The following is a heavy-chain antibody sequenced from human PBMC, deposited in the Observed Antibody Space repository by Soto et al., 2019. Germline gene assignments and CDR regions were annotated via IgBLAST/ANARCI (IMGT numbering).Heavy chain of an antibody. V-gene: IGHV4-61*03. CDR1: GGSISSGGYY. D-gene: IGHD3-10*01. CDR3: ARVRSGSYFIPFDY. J-gene: IGHJ4*02. CDR2: IYNSGST. Sequence: TSETLSLTCTVSGGSISSGGYYWTWIRQHPGQGLEWIGYIYNSGSTYYNPSLKSRVTISVDPSKNHFSLRLSSVTAADTAVYYCARVRSGSYFIPFDYWGQGTLVTVSS.